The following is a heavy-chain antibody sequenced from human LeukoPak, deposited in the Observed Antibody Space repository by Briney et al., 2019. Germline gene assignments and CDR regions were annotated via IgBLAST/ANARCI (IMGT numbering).Heavy chain of an antibody. CDR3: APSYEDCGGDRYSGTNLPR. V-gene: IGHV1-69*13. J-gene: IGHJ4*02. CDR1: GGTFSSYA. D-gene: IGHD2-21*02. Sequence: SVKVSCKASGGTFSSYAISWVRQAPGQGLEWMGGIIPIFGTANYAQKFQGRVTITADESTSTAYMELSSLRSEDTAVYYCAPSYEDCGGDRYSGTNLPRWGQGTLVTVSS. CDR2: IIPIFGTA.